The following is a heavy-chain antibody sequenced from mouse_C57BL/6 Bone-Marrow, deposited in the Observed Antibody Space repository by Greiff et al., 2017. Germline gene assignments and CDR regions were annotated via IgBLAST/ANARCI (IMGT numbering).Heavy chain of an antibody. J-gene: IGHJ2*01. V-gene: IGHV1-55*01. CDR3: ANDGYYAYYCDY. Sequence: QVQLKQPGAELVKPGASVKMSCKASGYTFTSYWINWVKQRPGQGLEWIGDIYPGSGSTNYNEKFKSKATLTVDTSSSTAYMQLSSLTSEDSAVYYCANDGYYAYYCDYWGQGTTLTVSS. CDR1: GYTFTSYW. D-gene: IGHD2-3*01. CDR2: IYPGSGST.